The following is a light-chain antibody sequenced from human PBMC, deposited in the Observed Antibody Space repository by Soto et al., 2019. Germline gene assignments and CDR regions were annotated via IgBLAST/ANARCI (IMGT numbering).Light chain of an antibody. V-gene: IGKV1-5*03. CDR2: KAS. J-gene: IGKJ4*01. CDR1: QSISSW. Sequence: DIQMTQSPSTLSASVGDRVTITCRASQSISSWLAWYQQKPGKAPKLLIYKASSLESGVPSRFSGSGSGTEFTLSISSLQPDDFATYYFQQYNSYFTVGGWTKVEIK. CDR3: QQYNSYFT.